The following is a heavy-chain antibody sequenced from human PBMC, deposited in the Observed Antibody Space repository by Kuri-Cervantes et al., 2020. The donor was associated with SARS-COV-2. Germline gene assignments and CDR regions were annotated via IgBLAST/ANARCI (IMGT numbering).Heavy chain of an antibody. CDR2: INHSGST. J-gene: IGHJ6*03. CDR3: ARTTSIAARDWFSYYYYMDV. Sequence: SETLSLTCAVYGGSFSAYYWNWIRQPPGKGLEWIGEINHSGSTNYNPSLKSRLNMSVDTSTNQFSLKLSSVTAADTAVYYCARTTSIAARDWFSYYYYMDVWGKGTTVTVSS. CDR1: GGSFSAYY. V-gene: IGHV4-34*01. D-gene: IGHD6-6*01.